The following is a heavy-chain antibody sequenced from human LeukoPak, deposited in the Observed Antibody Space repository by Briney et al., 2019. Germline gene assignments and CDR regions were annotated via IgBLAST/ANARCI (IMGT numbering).Heavy chain of an antibody. V-gene: IGHV3-7*01. CDR2: IKPDGSEK. CDR1: GFTFSDYW. CDR3: ASYLYWWSGLGY. D-gene: IGHD2-8*02. Sequence: QSGGSLRLSCAASGFTFSDYWMTWVRQAPGKGLEWVANIKPDGSEKYYVDSVKGRFTISRDNAKNSLYLQMNSLRVEDTAVYYCASYLYWWSGLGYWGQGTLVTVSS. J-gene: IGHJ4*02.